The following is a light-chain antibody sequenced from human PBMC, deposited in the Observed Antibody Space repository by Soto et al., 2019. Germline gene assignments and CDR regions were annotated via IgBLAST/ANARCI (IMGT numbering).Light chain of an antibody. CDR2: EVS. Sequence: QPVLTQPASVSGSPGQSITISCTGTSSDVGGYNYVSWYQQHPGKAPKLMIYEVSNRPSGVSNRFSGSKSGNTASLTISGLQAEDEADYYCSSYTSSSTLGVFGGGTKLTV. V-gene: IGLV2-14*01. CDR3: SSYTSSSTLGV. CDR1: SSDVGGYNY. J-gene: IGLJ3*02.